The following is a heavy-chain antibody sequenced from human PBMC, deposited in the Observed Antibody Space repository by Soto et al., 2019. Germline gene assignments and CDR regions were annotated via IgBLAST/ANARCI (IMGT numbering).Heavy chain of an antibody. V-gene: IGHV3-53*01. CDR2: IYSGGST. CDR1: GFTVSSNY. Sequence: PGESLRLSCAASGFTVSSNYMSWVRQAPGKGLDWVSVIYSGGSTYYAESVRGRFTISRDNSKKTLYLQMKSLRAEETALYYCARDPPATRHGMDVWGQGTTVTV. J-gene: IGHJ6*02. CDR3: ARDPPATRHGMDV.